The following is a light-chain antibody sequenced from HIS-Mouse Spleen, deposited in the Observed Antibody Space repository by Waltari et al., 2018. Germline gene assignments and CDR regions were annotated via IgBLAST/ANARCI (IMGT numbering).Light chain of an antibody. CDR2: AAS. CDR3: QQSYSTPPMYT. V-gene: IGKV1-39*01. CDR1: QSISSY. J-gene: IGKJ2*01. Sequence: DIQMTQSPSSLSASVGDRVTITCRASQSISSYLNWYQQKPGKAPKLLIYAASSLQIGVPSRFSGSGSGTDFTLTISSLQPEDFATYYCQQSYSTPPMYTFGQGTKLEIK.